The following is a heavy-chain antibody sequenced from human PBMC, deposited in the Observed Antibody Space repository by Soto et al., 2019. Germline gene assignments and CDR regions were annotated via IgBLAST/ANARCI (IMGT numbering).Heavy chain of an antibody. J-gene: IGHJ5*02. D-gene: IGHD6-13*01. CDR2: IYPGDSDT. Sequence: GESLKISCQASGYTFNTYWIAWVRQMPGKGLEWMGLIYPGDSDTRYSPSFQGQVTISADKSISTAYLEWSILKASDTAIYYFARHGFNQQLVLDKFRFDPWGQGTLVTVSS. V-gene: IGHV5-51*01. CDR3: ARHGFNQQLVLDKFRFDP. CDR1: GYTFNTYW.